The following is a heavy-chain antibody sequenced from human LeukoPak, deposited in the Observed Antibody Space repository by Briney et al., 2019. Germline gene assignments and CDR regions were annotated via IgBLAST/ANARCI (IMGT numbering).Heavy chain of an antibody. CDR3: ARDDIAARPFDY. CDR2: IKQDGSEK. Sequence: GGSLRLSCAASGFTFNNYWMSWVRQAPGKGLEWVANIKQDGSEKYYVDSVKGRFTISRGNAKNSLYLQMNSLRAEDTAVYYCARDDIAARPFDYWGQGTLVTVSS. V-gene: IGHV3-7*03. D-gene: IGHD6-6*01. CDR1: GFTFNNYW. J-gene: IGHJ4*02.